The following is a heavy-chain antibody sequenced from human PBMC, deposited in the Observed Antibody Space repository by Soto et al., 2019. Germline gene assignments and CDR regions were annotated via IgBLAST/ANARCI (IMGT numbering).Heavy chain of an antibody. J-gene: IGHJ4*02. CDR1: GFTFSSYA. CDR2: ISGSGGST. V-gene: IGHV3-23*01. CDR3: AKDGVDTAMVLRIKDLDY. D-gene: IGHD5-18*01. Sequence: EVQLLESGGGLVQPGGSLRLSCAASGFTFSSYAMSWVRQAPGKGLEWVAAISGSGGSTYYADSVKGRFTISRDNSKNKLYLQMNSLRAEDTAVYYCAKDGVDTAMVLRIKDLDYWGQGTLVTVSS.